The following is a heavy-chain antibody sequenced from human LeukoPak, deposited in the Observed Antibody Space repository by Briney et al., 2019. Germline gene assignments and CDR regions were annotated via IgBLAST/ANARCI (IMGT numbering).Heavy chain of an antibody. D-gene: IGHD3-10*01. Sequence: GGSLRLSCAASGCTFSYFDMHWVRQAPGKGREGVATICYDGSNKSYADCVKGRLTISRDNSKKTLHLQMNSLRTEDTAVYYCARGLSYGSGTSPANWFDPWGQGTLVTVSS. V-gene: IGHV3-33*01. CDR2: ICYDGSNK. J-gene: IGHJ5*02. CDR1: GCTFSYFD. CDR3: ARGLSYGSGTSPANWFDP.